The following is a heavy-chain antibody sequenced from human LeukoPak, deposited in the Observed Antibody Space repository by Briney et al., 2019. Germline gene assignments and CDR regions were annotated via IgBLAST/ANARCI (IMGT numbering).Heavy chain of an antibody. J-gene: IGHJ4*02. CDR3: ARRAGGYSHPYDY. Sequence: GGSLRLSCAASGFTFNSYTMSWVRQAPGKGLEWVSAISDSGYSTYYADSVKGRFTISRDRSKNTVYLQMNGLRADDTAVYYCARRAGGYSHPYDYWGQGILVTVSS. CDR1: GFTFNSYT. CDR2: ISDSGYST. D-gene: IGHD4-23*01. V-gene: IGHV3-23*01.